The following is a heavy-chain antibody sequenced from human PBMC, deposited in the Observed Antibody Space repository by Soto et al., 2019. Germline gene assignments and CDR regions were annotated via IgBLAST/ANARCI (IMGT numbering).Heavy chain of an antibody. Sequence: SETLSLTCTVSGGSISSGGYYWSWIRQHPGKGLEWIGYIYYSGITYYNPSLKSRVTISVDTSKNQFSLKLSSVTAADTAVYYCARGTDYGDANWFDPWGQGTLVTVSS. J-gene: IGHJ5*02. CDR2: IYYSGIT. V-gene: IGHV4-31*03. D-gene: IGHD4-17*01. CDR3: ARGTDYGDANWFDP. CDR1: GGSISSGGYY.